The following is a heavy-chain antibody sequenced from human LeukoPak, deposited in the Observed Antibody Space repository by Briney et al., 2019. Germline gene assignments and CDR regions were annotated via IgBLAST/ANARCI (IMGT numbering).Heavy chain of an antibody. Sequence: SETLSLTCAVSGYSISRGYYWGWIRPPPGKGLEWIGNIYHSGSTYYNPYLNSRVTISVDTSKNQFSLRLSSVTAADTGVYYCARAAGAAVRGYYYYYMDVWGKGTTVTVSS. J-gene: IGHJ6*03. CDR1: GYSISRGYY. V-gene: IGHV4-38-2*01. CDR2: IYHSGST. D-gene: IGHD6-13*01. CDR3: ARAAGAAVRGYYYYYMDV.